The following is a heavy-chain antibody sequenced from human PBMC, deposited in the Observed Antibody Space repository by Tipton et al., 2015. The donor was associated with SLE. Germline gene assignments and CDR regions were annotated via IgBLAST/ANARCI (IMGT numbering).Heavy chain of an antibody. D-gene: IGHD3-9*01. CDR1: GGSFSGYY. CDR2: INHSGST. CDR3: ARDPGMSRYLDGRYFDY. J-gene: IGHJ4*02. Sequence: TLSLTCAVFGGSFSGYYGSWIRQPPGKGLEWIGEINHSGSTNYNPSLKSRVTISVDTSKNQFSLKLSSVTAADTAVYYCARDPGMSRYLDGRYFDYWGQGTLVTASS. V-gene: IGHV4-34*01.